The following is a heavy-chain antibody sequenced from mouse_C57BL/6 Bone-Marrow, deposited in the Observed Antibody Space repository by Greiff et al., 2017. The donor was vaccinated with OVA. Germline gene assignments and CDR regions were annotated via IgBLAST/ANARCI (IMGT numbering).Heavy chain of an antibody. D-gene: IGHD4-1*01. CDR1: GFTFSDFY. Sequence: EVKLVESGGGLVQSGRSLRLSCATSGFTFSDFYMEWVRQAPGKGLEWIAASRNKANDYTTEYSASVKGRFIVSRDTSQSILYLRMNALRAEDTAIYYCARDNWDWYFDVWGTGTTVTVSS. CDR3: ARDNWDWYFDV. J-gene: IGHJ1*03. CDR2: SRNKANDYTT. V-gene: IGHV7-1*01.